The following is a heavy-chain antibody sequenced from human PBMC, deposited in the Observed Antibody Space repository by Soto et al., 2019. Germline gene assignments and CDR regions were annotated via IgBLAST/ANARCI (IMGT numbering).Heavy chain of an antibody. J-gene: IGHJ6*03. CDR3: ARDPYSSSWYVPKYYYYMDV. D-gene: IGHD6-13*01. CDR1: GFTFSDYY. V-gene: IGHV3-11*01. CDR2: ISSSGSTI. Sequence: QVKLVESGGGLVKPGGSLRLSCAASGFTFSDYYMSWIRQAPGKGLEWVSYISSSGSTIYYADSVKGRFTISRDNAKNSLYLQMNSLRAEDTAVYYCARDPYSSSWYVPKYYYYMDVWGKGTTVTVSS.